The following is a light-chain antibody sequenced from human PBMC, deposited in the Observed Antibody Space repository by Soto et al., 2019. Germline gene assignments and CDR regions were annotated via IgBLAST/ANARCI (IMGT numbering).Light chain of an antibody. J-gene: IGKJ1*01. CDR1: QSVSSSY. Sequence: EIVLTQSPGTLSLSPGERATLSCRSSQSVSSSYLAWYQQKPGQAPRLLIYDVSSRATGIPDRFSGSGSGADFTLTISRLEPEDFSVHYCPQYGSSPTFGQGTKVEIK. V-gene: IGKV3-20*01. CDR2: DVS. CDR3: PQYGSSPT.